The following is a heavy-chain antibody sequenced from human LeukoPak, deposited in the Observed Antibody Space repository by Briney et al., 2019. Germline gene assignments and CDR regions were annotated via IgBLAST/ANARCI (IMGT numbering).Heavy chain of an antibody. D-gene: IGHD5-18*01. CDR2: LYIGGNT. CDR3: MTAAGYNFGQY. CDR1: GLTVNNNY. Sequence: GGSLRLSCAASGLTVNNNYMNWVRQAPGKGLEWVSALYIGGNTYYADSVRGRYTISRDNSKNTLYLQMNSLRAEDTAIYYCMTAAGYNFGQYWGQGTLVTVSS. V-gene: IGHV3-53*01. J-gene: IGHJ4*02.